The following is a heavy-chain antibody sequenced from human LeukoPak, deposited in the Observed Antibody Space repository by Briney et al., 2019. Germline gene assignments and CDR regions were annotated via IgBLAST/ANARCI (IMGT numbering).Heavy chain of an antibody. CDR3: ARGGYEIHYYYYMDV. CDR2: ISSSSSYI. Sequence: GSLRLSCAVSGFTFSSYDMSWVRQAPGKGLEWVSSISSSSSYIYYVDSVKGRFTISRDNAKNSLYLQMNSLRAEDTAVYYCARGGYEIHYYYYMDVWGKGTTVTVSS. V-gene: IGHV3-21*01. D-gene: IGHD6-13*01. CDR1: GFTFSSYD. J-gene: IGHJ6*03.